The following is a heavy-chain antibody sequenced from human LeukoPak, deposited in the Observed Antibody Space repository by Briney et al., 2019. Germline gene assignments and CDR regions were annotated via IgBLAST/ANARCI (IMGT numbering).Heavy chain of an antibody. CDR3: ARQVYDSSGYSTKFDY. V-gene: IGHV4-30-4*01. CDR1: GGSISSGDYY. D-gene: IGHD3-22*01. CDR2: IYYSGST. J-gene: IGHJ4*02. Sequence: SETLSLTCTVSGGSISSGDYYWSWIRQPPGKGLEWIGYIYYSGSTYYNPSLKSRVTISVDTSKNQFSLKLSSVTAADTAVYYCARQVYDSSGYSTKFDYWGQGTLVTASS.